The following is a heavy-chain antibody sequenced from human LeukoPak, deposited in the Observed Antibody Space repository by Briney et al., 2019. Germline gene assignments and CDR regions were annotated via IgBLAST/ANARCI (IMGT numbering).Heavy chain of an antibody. CDR2: IKPDGSEK. V-gene: IGHV3-7*03. D-gene: IGHD3-16*02. J-gene: IGHJ4*02. CDR1: GLTLSNYW. Sequence: GGSLRLSCVAPGLTLSNYWMSWVRQAPGKGLEWVATIKPDGSEKYYVDSVKGRFTISRDNAKRSLFLQMSSLRAEDTALYYCARDWFTRLGELSPDRAFDYWGQGTLVTVSS. CDR3: ARDWFTRLGELSPDRAFDY.